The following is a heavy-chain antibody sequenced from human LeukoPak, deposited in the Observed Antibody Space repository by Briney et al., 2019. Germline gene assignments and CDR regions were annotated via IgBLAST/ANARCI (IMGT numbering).Heavy chain of an antibody. CDR2: ISYDGSNK. Sequence: QSGGSLRLSCAASGFTFSSYGMHWVRQAPGKGLEWVAIISYDGSNKYYADSVKGRFTISRDNSKNTLYLQMNSLRAEDTAVYYCVRDHYDILTGYYRENDYWGQGTLVTVSS. V-gene: IGHV3-30*19. CDR3: VRDHYDILTGYYRENDY. D-gene: IGHD3-9*01. J-gene: IGHJ4*02. CDR1: GFTFSSYG.